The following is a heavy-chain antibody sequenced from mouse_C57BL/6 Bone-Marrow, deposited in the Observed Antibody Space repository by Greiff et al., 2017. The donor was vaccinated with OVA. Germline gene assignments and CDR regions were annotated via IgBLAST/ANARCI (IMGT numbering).Heavy chain of an antibody. CDR1: GYAFTNYL. CDR2: INPGSGGT. J-gene: IGHJ2*01. CDR3: ARALASDY. V-gene: IGHV1-54*01. D-gene: IGHD4-1*01. Sequence: LQESGAELVRPGTSVKVSCKASGYAFTNYLIEWVKQRPGQGLEWIGVINPGSGGTNYNEKFKGKATLTADKSSSTAYMQLSSLTSEDSAVYFCARALASDYWGQGTTLTVSS.